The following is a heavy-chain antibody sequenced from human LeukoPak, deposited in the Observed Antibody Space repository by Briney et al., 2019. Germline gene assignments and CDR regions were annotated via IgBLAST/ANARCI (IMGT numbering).Heavy chain of an antibody. D-gene: IGHD3-10*01. CDR2: ISGSGGGT. CDR3: GKLFYSSGMYHFDY. Sequence: GGSLRLSCATSGFTFSSSAMSWVRQPPGKGLAWVSTISGSGGGTYYADSVKGRFTISRDNSKNTLYLQMNSLRAEDTAVFYCGKLFYSSGMYHFDYWGQGTLVTVSS. V-gene: IGHV3-23*01. J-gene: IGHJ4*02. CDR1: GFTFSSSA.